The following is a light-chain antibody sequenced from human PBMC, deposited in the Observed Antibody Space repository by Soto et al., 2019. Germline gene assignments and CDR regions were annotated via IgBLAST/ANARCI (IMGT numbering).Light chain of an antibody. CDR2: AAS. V-gene: IGKV1-39*01. CDR1: QSISTF. Sequence: DLPMTQSPSSLSASVGDRVSVTCRASQSISTFLNWYQQRPGEAPKLLIYAASSLQSGVPSRFSGSGSGADFTLTIGSLQPEDFATYYCQQCYTTPRTFGQGTKVEVK. CDR3: QQCYTTPRT. J-gene: IGKJ1*01.